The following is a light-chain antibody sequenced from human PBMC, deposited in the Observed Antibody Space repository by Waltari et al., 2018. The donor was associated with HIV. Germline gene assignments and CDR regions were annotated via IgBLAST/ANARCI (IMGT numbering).Light chain of an antibody. CDR3: CSYAGSTNWV. J-gene: IGLJ3*02. CDR2: EVS. CDR1: SSDVGTYNL. V-gene: IGLV2-23*02. Sequence: QSALTQPASVSGSPGQSITLSCTGTSSDVGTYNLVSWYQQRPGKAPKLIISEVSQRPAGVSNHFSGSKSANTASLTISGLQAEDEADYYCCSYAGSTNWVFGGGTKLTVL.